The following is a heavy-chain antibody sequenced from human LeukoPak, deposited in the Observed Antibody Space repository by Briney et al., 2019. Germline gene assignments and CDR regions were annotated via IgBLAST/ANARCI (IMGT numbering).Heavy chain of an antibody. Sequence: GGSLRLSWAASGFIFSNSRMHWVRQGSGRGLVWVSRINSDGSDTDYADSVKGRFTISRDNAKNTVYLQMNSLRAEDTALYYCARPYSSLPNGFAIWGQGTMVTVAS. V-gene: IGHV3-74*01. CDR1: GFIFSNSR. CDR2: INSDGSDT. J-gene: IGHJ3*02. D-gene: IGHD2-21*01. CDR3: ARPYSSLPNGFAI.